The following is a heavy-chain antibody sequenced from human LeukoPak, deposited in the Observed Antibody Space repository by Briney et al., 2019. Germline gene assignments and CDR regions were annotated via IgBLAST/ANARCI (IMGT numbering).Heavy chain of an antibody. Sequence: PGGSLRLSCAASGFSFSSYAMSWVRQAPGKGLEWVSTISGTGASTYYADSVKGRFTISRDNSKSTLFLQLNSLRAEDTALYYCAKMSLIVVPSVIDSWGQGTLATVSS. D-gene: IGHD2-2*01. CDR3: AKMSLIVVPSVIDS. V-gene: IGHV3-23*01. CDR2: ISGTGAST. J-gene: IGHJ4*02. CDR1: GFSFSSYA.